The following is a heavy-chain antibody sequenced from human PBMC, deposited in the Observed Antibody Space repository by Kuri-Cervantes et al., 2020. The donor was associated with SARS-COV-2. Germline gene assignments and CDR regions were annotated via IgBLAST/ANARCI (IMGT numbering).Heavy chain of an antibody. CDR1: GVTNSNYG. V-gene: IGHV1-2*04. D-gene: IGHD6-13*01. CDR2: INPNSGGT. Sequence: ASVKVSCKASGVTNSNYGINWVRQAPGQGLEWMGWINPNSGGTNYAQKFQGWVTMTRDTSISTAYMELSRLRSDDTAVYYCAREPTGYSSTWYGFDPWGQGSLVTVSS. CDR3: AREPTGYSSTWYGFDP. J-gene: IGHJ5*02.